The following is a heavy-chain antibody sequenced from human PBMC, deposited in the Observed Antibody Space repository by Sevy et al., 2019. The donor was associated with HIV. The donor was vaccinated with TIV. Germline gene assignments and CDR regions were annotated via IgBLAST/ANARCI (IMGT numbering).Heavy chain of an antibody. CDR1: GFTFSKYW. Sequence: GGSLRLSCAASGFTFSKYWMGWVRQAPGKGLEWVANIKQDAGQKYYVDSVKGRFTISRDNAKNSLYLQMNSLRAEDTAVYFCASAEGYYYFLYWGQGTLVTVSS. J-gene: IGHJ4*02. CDR2: IKQDAGQK. V-gene: IGHV3-7*01. CDR3: ASAEGYYYFLY. D-gene: IGHD2-2*01.